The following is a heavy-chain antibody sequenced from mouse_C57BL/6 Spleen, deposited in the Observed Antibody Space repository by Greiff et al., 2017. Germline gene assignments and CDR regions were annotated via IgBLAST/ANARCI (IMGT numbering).Heavy chain of an antibody. CDR3: GRGAAAHYAWFAY. CDR1: GYTFTSYT. CDR2: INPSGGYT. V-gene: IGHV1-4*01. D-gene: IGHD1-2*01. Sequence: VQLQQSGAELARPGASVKMSCTASGYTFTSYTMHWVKQRPEQGLEWIGYINPSGGYTKYNPKFKDKATLTADTSSSTAYLQLSSLTSEDSTVYYCGRGAAAHYAWFAYWGQGTLVTVSA. J-gene: IGHJ3*01.